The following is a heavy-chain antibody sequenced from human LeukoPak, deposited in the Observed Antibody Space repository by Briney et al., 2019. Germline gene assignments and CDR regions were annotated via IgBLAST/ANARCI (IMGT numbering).Heavy chain of an antibody. Sequence: GGSLRLSCAASRFTFSSYSMNWVRQAPGKGLEWVSAISGSGGSTYYADSVKGRFTISRDNSKNTLYLQMNSLRAEDTVVYYCAKVLGSLGLVVYYYGMDVWGQGTTVTVSS. CDR3: AKVLGSLGLVVYYYGMDV. J-gene: IGHJ6*02. V-gene: IGHV3-23*01. CDR2: ISGSGGST. CDR1: RFTFSSYS. D-gene: IGHD2-15*01.